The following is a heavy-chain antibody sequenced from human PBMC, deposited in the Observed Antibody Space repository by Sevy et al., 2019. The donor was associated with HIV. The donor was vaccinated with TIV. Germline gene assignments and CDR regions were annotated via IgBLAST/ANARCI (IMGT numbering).Heavy chain of an antibody. D-gene: IGHD2-2*01. CDR1: GFTFSTYG. Sequence: GGSLRLSCAASGFTFSTYGMHWVRQAPGKGLEWVAFIRVDGTIKYYTDSVKGRLTISRDNSKNTLYLQMNSLRAEDTAVYFCAKVLHIVVVPAAIDYYYGMDVWGQGTTVTVSS. CDR2: IRVDGTIK. CDR3: AKVLHIVVVPAAIDYYYGMDV. V-gene: IGHV3-30*02. J-gene: IGHJ6*02.